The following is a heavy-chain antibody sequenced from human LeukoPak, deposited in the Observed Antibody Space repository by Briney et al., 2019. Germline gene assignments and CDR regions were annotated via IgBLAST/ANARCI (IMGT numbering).Heavy chain of an antibody. Sequence: GGSLRLSCAASGFTFSSYSMNWVRQAPGKGLEWVSYISSSSSTIYYADSVKGRFTISRDNAKNSLYLQMNSLRAEGTAVYYCARSPGCSGGSCYESWFDPWGQGTLVTVSS. CDR2: ISSSSSTI. J-gene: IGHJ5*02. CDR1: GFTFSSYS. D-gene: IGHD2-15*01. V-gene: IGHV3-48*04. CDR3: ARSPGCSGGSCYESWFDP.